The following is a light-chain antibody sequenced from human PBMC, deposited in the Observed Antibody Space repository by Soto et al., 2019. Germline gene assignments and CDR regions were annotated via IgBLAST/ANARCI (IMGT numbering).Light chain of an antibody. CDR2: DAS. J-gene: IGKJ3*01. V-gene: IGKV3-11*01. Sequence: EIVLTQSPATLSLSPRERATLSCRASQSVSSYLAWYQQKPGQAPRLLFYDASNRATGIPARFSGSGSGTDFTLTISSLEPEDFAVYYCQQRSNWPGITFGPGTKVEIK. CDR1: QSVSSY. CDR3: QQRSNWPGIT.